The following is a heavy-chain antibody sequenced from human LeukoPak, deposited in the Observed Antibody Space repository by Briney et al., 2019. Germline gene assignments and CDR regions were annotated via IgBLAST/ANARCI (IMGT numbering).Heavy chain of an antibody. V-gene: IGHV3-23*01. CDR2: ISGSGGST. CDR1: GFTFSSYA. Sequence: TGGSLRLSCAASGFTFSSYAMSWVRQAPGKGLEWVSAISGSGGSTYYADSVKGRFTISRDNSKNTLYLQMNSLRAEDTAVYYCAKVPGSTSCFDYWGQGTLVTVSS. J-gene: IGHJ4*02. D-gene: IGHD2-2*01. CDR3: AKVPGSTSCFDY.